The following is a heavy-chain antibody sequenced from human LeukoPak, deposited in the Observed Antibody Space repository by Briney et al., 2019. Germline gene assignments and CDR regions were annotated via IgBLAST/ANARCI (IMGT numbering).Heavy chain of an antibody. CDR3: ARSDRDDAFDI. D-gene: IGHD3-10*01. Sequence: SQTLSLTCTVSGGSISSSSYYWGWIRQPPGKGLEWIGSIYYSGSTYYNPSLKSRVTISVDTSKNQFSLKLSSVTAAGTAVYYCARSDRDDAFDIWGQGTMVTVSS. J-gene: IGHJ3*02. CDR1: GGSISSSSYY. CDR2: IYYSGST. V-gene: IGHV4-39*01.